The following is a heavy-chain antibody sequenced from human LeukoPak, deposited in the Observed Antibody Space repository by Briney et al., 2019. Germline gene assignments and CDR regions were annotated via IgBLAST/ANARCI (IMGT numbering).Heavy chain of an antibody. CDR1: EFTFDDYG. D-gene: IGHD3-10*01. CDR2: INWNGGST. J-gene: IGHJ6*02. CDR3: ARRGFGELVGYYYYYGMDV. Sequence: PGGSLRLSCAASEFTFDDYGMSGARHAPGKGLEWVYGINWNGGSTVYAASVKCRFTISRDNAKNSLYLQMNSLRAEDTALYHCARRGFGELVGYYYYYGMDVWGQGTTVTVSS. V-gene: IGHV3-20*01.